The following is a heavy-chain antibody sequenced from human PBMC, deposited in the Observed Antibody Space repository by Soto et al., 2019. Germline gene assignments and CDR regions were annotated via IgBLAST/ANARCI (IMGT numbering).Heavy chain of an antibody. D-gene: IGHD5-12*01. CDR3: AKVFSSGWEAKWLRNWYFDL. Sequence: EVQLVESGGGLVQPGRSLRLSCAASGFTFDDYAMHWVRQAPGKGLEWVSGISWNSGSIGYADSVKGRFTISRDNAKNSLYLQMNRLRAEDTALYYCAKVFSSGWEAKWLRNWYFDLWGRGTLVTVSS. CDR1: GFTFDDYA. J-gene: IGHJ2*01. CDR2: ISWNSGSI. V-gene: IGHV3-9*01.